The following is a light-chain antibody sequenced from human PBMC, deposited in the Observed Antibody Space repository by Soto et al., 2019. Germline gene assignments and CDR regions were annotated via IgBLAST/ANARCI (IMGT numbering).Light chain of an antibody. V-gene: IGKV1-5*03. CDR3: QQYNSYPWT. CDR2: KAS. CDR1: QTINSW. J-gene: IGKJ2*02. Sequence: DIQMTQSPSTLSASVRDRVTITCRASQTINSWLAWYQQKPGKAPKLLIYKASSLESGVPSRFSGSGSGTEFTLTIRSMQTDDFANYYCQQYNSYPWTFGQGTKVDI.